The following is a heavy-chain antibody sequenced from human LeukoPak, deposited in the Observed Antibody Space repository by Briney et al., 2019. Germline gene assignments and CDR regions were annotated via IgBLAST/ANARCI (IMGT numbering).Heavy chain of an antibody. CDR1: GFTFGSYG. V-gene: IGHV3-33*08. CDR3: ARDAGYCSSTSGYHGMDV. J-gene: IGHJ6*04. Sequence: GRSLRLSCAASGFTFGSYGMRWVRQAPGKGLEWVGVISYDGSTKYYADSVKGRFTISRDNSKNTMYMQMNSLRAEDTAVYYSARDAGYCSSTSGYHGMDVWGKGTTVTVSS. D-gene: IGHD2-2*01. CDR2: ISYDGSTK.